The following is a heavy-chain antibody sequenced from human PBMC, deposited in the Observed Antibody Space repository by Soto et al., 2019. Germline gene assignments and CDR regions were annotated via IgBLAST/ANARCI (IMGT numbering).Heavy chain of an antibody. CDR1: GSSFSDFD. Sequence: ASVRVSCKASGSSFSDFDINCLLQAARHGPEWIGRMNAKSGDTFSAQRLQGKFNMTWDTSLSTADMEVGSLTSHNAAIYYCARGNPFNYADFDVVGQGATVTASS. CDR2: MNAKSGDT. D-gene: IGHD3-16*01. V-gene: IGHV1-8*01. J-gene: IGHJ6*02. CDR3: ARGNPFNYADFDV.